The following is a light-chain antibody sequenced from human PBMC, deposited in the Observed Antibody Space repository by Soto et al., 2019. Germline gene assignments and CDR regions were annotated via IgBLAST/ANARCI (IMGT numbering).Light chain of an antibody. CDR3: QQYDNLPPYT. CDR1: QDIRNF. Sequence: DIQMTQSPSSLSASVGDRVTITCQASQDIRNFVNWYQQKPGKAPKLLIHGASTLETGVPSRFSGSGSGTHFTFTVDSLQPEDVATYYCQQYDNLPPYTFGQGTKLEVK. V-gene: IGKV1-33*01. CDR2: GAS. J-gene: IGKJ2*01.